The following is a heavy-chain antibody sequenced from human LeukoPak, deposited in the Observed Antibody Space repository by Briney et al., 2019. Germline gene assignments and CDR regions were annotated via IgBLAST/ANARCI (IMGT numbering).Heavy chain of an antibody. J-gene: IGHJ4*02. V-gene: IGHV1-8*01. CDR1: GYTFSSHD. D-gene: IGHD2-2*01. CDR2: MNLNSGDT. CDR3: ARVPVPAPRRGLYFDY. Sequence: ASVRVSCKASGYTFSSHDIYWVRQAPGQGLEWMGWMNLNSGDTYYAQNFQGRFSITSDTSKSTTYMDLASLAPEDTAVYYCARVPVPAPRRGLYFDYWGQGTLITVSS.